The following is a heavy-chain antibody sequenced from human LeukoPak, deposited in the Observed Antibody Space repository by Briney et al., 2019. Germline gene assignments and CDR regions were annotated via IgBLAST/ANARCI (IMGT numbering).Heavy chain of an antibody. CDR1: GGSFSGYY. D-gene: IGHD1-26*01. J-gene: IGHJ3*02. V-gene: IGHV4-34*01. CDR2: INHSGST. Sequence: SETLSLTCAVYGGSFSGYYWSWIRQPPGKGLEWIGEINHSGSTNYNPSLKSRVTISVDTSKNQFSLKLSSVTAADTAVYYCARDVVGANNAFDIWGQGTMVTVSS. CDR3: ARDVVGANNAFDI.